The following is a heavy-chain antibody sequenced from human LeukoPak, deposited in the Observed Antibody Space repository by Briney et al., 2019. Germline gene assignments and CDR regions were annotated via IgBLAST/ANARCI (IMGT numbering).Heavy chain of an antibody. CDR3: ARGSDFFDY. V-gene: IGHV4-31*11. Sequence: SQTLSLTCAVSGGSISSADFYWSWIRQHPGKGLEWIRFIYYSGSAYYNPSLKSRVSISIDTSKNQFSLTLNSVTAADTAVYYCARGSDFFDYWGQGTLVTVSS. CDR2: IYYSGSA. J-gene: IGHJ4*02. CDR1: GGSISSADFY.